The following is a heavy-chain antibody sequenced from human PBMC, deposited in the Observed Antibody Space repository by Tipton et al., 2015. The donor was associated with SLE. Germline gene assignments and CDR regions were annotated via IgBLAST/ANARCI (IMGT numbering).Heavy chain of an antibody. CDR3: ARSGALDWYFDL. CDR2: ISYSGST. J-gene: IGHJ2*01. D-gene: IGHD3-10*01. Sequence: TLSLTCTVSGGSISSSSYYWGWIRQPPGKGLEWIGSISYSGSTYYNPSLKSRVTISVDTSKNQFSLKLSSVTAADTAVYYCARSGALDWYFDLWGRGTLVTVSS. CDR1: GGSISSSSYY. V-gene: IGHV4-39*01.